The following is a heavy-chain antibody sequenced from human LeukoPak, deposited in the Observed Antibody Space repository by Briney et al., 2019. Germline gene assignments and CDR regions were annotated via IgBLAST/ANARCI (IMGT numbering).Heavy chain of an antibody. Sequence: PGGSLRLSCAASGFTFSSYAMHWVRQAPGKGLEYVSAISSNGGSTYYANSVKGRFTISRDSSKNMLYLQMGSLRAEDMAVYYCARGTVGYCSSTSCYYYYGMDVWGQGTTVTVSS. CDR3: ARGTVGYCSSTSCYYYYGMDV. V-gene: IGHV3-64*01. CDR2: ISSNGGST. D-gene: IGHD2-2*01. CDR1: GFTFSSYA. J-gene: IGHJ6*02.